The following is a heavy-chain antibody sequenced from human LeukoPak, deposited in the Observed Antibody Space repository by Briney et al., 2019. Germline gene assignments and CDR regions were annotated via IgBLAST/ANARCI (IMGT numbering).Heavy chain of an antibody. Sequence: LPGGSLRLSCAASGFSFSTYDLHWVRQSPGKGLEWVSLISYDGNNIYYAGSVKGRFTISRDNSKNTLYLQMNSLRADDTAVYYCARGGQWCTGTACYTHYYFYYMDVWGKGTTVTVSS. CDR2: ISYDGNNI. V-gene: IGHV3-30-3*01. CDR1: GFSFSTYD. J-gene: IGHJ6*03. D-gene: IGHD2-8*02. CDR3: ARGGQWCTGTACYTHYYFYYMDV.